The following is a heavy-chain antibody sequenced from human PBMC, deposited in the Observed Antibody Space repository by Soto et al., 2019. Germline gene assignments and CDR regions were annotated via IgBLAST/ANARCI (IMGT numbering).Heavy chain of an antibody. CDR2: IWYDGSNK. CDR1: GFTFSSYG. Sequence: PGGSLRLSCAASGFTFSSYGMHWVRQAPGKGLEWVAVIWYDGSNKYYADSVKGRFTISRDNSKNTLYLQMNSLRAEDTAVYYCARDGGMYYYDSSGYYVWGQGTLVTVSS. D-gene: IGHD3-22*01. J-gene: IGHJ4*02. V-gene: IGHV3-33*01. CDR3: ARDGGMYYYDSSGYYV.